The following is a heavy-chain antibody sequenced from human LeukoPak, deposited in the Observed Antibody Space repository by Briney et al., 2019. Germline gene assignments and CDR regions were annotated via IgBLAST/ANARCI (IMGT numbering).Heavy chain of an antibody. CDR1: GGSFSGYY. Sequence: SETLSLTCAVYGGSFSGYYWSWIRQPPGKGLEWIGEINHSGSTNYNPSLKSRVTISVDTSKNQFSLKLSSVTAADTAVYYCARQNYDFWSGQYYFDYWGQGTLVTVSS. J-gene: IGHJ4*02. V-gene: IGHV4-34*01. CDR3: ARQNYDFWSGQYYFDY. CDR2: INHSGST. D-gene: IGHD3-3*01.